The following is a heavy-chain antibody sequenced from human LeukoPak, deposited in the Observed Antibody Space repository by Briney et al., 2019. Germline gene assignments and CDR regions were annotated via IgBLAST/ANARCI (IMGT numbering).Heavy chain of an antibody. D-gene: IGHD5-24*01. CDR1: GFTFDDYA. J-gene: IGHJ4*02. V-gene: IGHV3-9*01. CDR3: ARTIEMATISYFDY. CDR2: ITWNSDNI. Sequence: GGSLRLSCAASGFTFDDYAMHWVRQAPGKGLEWVSGITWNSDNIEYADSVKGRFTISRDNAKNSLYLQMNSLRAGDTAVYYCARTIEMATISYFDYWGQGTLVTVSS.